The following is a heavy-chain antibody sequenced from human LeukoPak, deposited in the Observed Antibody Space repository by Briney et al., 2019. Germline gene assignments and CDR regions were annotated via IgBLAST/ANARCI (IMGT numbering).Heavy chain of an antibody. CDR2: ISAYNGNT. D-gene: IGHD6-19*01. CDR1: GYTFPSYG. Sequence: ASVKVSCKPCGYTFPSYGISWVRQAPGQGLEGMGWISAYNGNTNYAQKLQGRVTMTTDTSTSTAYMELRSLRSDDTAVYYCATRDSGWYGYTTLEYYFDYWGQGTLVTVSS. CDR3: ATRDSGWYGYTTLEYYFDY. J-gene: IGHJ4*02. V-gene: IGHV1-18*01.